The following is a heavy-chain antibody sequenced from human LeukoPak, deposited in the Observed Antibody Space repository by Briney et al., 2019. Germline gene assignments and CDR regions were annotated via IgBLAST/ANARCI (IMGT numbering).Heavy chain of an antibody. Sequence: PGGSLRLSCAASGFTFSSYSMNWVRQAPGKGLEWVSSISSSSSYIHYADSVKGRFTISRDNAKNSLYLQMNSLRAEDTAVYYCARSWYYYGSGSYLVSYYYMDVWGKGTTVTVSS. CDR1: GFTFSSYS. J-gene: IGHJ6*03. V-gene: IGHV3-21*01. CDR2: ISSSSSYI. D-gene: IGHD3-10*01. CDR3: ARSWYYYGSGSYLVSYYYMDV.